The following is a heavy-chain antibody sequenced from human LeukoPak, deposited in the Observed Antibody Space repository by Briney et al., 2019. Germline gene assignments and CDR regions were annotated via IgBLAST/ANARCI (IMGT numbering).Heavy chain of an antibody. J-gene: IGHJ3*01. Sequence: GGSLRLSCAASGFTFSAYKMSWVRQAPGKGLEWVANIKHDGSEKYYVDSVKGRFTISRDNAKNSLYLQMNSLRDKDTAVYYCARDWSGRVFDVWGQGTMVTVSS. D-gene: IGHD3/OR15-3a*01. CDR2: IKHDGSEK. CDR1: GFTFSAYK. CDR3: ARDWSGRVFDV. V-gene: IGHV3-7*01.